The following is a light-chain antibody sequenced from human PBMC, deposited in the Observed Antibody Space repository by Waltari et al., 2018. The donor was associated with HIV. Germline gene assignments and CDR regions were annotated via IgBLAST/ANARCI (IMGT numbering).Light chain of an antibody. Sequence: AIQMTQSPPSLSASTGDRVTITCRASQGVSNFLAWYQQKPGEAPKLLISAASTLQREVPSRLSGSGSDTDFSLTISCLQSEDFATYYCQQYYSFPLTFGGGTRVEVK. CDR3: QQYYSFPLT. J-gene: IGKJ4*01. CDR1: QGVSNF. V-gene: IGKV1-8*01. CDR2: AAS.